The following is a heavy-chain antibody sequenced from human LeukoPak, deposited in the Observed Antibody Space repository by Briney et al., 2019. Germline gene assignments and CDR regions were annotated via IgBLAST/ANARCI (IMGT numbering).Heavy chain of an antibody. V-gene: IGHV3-7*01. Sequence: GGSLRLSCAASGFTFGTSWMDWVRQAPGKGLEWVANIKGDGSETNYRDSAKGRFTISRDNPKNSLYLQMDSLRVEDTAIYYCAKSLDYWGQGTLVTVSS. CDR1: GFTFGTSW. J-gene: IGHJ4*02. CDR2: IKGDGSET. CDR3: AKSLDY.